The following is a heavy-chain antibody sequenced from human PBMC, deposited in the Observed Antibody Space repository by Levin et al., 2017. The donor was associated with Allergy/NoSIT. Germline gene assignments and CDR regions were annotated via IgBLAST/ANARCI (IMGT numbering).Heavy chain of an antibody. D-gene: IGHD2-2*01. CDR1: GSSITSSDW. CDR3: ARGVEYCSSSSCYFSTLRLDP. J-gene: IGHJ5*02. Sequence: SETLSLTCAVSGSSITSSDWWTWVRQPPGKALEWIGEIHHTGTTNYSPSIKSQVSISVDKSRNQFSLKLSSVTAADTAVYYCARGVEYCSSSSCYFSTLRLDPWGQGTLVTVSS. V-gene: IGHV4-4*02. CDR2: IHHTGTT.